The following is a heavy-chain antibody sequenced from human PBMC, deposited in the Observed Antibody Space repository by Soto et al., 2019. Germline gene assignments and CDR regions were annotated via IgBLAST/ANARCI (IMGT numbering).Heavy chain of an antibody. CDR2: ISSNSATI. V-gene: IGHV3-48*02. CDR3: ASSSWYFDY. D-gene: IGHD6-13*01. J-gene: IGHJ4*02. Sequence: EVQLVESGGGSVQPGGSLRLSCAASGFPFRSYSMNWVRQAPGKGLEWIAHISSNSATIYYADSVKGRSTISRDNAKNSLYLQVSRLEDEDTAVYYCASSSWYFDYWGQGTLVSVSS. CDR1: GFPFRSYS.